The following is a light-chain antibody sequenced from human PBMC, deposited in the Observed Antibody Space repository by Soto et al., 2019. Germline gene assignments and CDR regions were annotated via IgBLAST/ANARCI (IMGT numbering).Light chain of an antibody. Sequence: IHMTQAPSSLSASVVYRVTITFLASQGIRNDLGWYQQKPGKAPKLLIYAASSLQSGVPSRFSGRGSGTDFSLSISSLQPEDSATYYCQQTYTTPWTFGQGTKVDIK. V-gene: IGKV1-39*01. J-gene: IGKJ1*01. CDR2: AAS. CDR3: QQTYTTPWT. CDR1: QGIRND.